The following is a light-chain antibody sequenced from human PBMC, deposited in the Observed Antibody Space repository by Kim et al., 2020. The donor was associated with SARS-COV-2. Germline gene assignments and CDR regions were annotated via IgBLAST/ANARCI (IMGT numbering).Light chain of an antibody. Sequence: VSPDREACITCTGHKVGDKDACWYQQKPGQSPVLVIYHDTKRPSGIPERFAGSNCGNAATLTISGTQAMDEADYYCQAWDTSTAYVFGTGTKVTVL. CDR3: QAWDTSTAYV. CDR2: HDT. J-gene: IGLJ1*01. CDR1: KVGDKD. V-gene: IGLV3-1*01.